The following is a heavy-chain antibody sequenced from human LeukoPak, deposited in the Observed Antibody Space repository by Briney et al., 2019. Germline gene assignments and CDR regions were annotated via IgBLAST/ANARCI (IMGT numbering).Heavy chain of an antibody. Sequence: GGALRLSCVVSGFSVSSFGMSGVRQAPGKGLEWISAMSVDGETAYYADSVKGRFIISRDNSKNTLYLQLSSLRAEDTAVYYCAQGYSSGWYPYWGQGSLVSVSS. V-gene: IGHV3-23*01. CDR1: GFSVSSFG. CDR3: AQGYSSGWYPY. D-gene: IGHD6-19*01. CDR2: MSVDGETA. J-gene: IGHJ4*02.